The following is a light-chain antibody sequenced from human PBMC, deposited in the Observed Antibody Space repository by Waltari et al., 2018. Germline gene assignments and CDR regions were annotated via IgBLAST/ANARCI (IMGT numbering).Light chain of an antibody. V-gene: IGKV2-30*02. CDR3: MQGTHWPRT. CDR2: QVS. J-gene: IGKJ1*01. CDR1: QSLVHSDGNTY. Sequence: VVMTQSPLSMPVTLGQPASISCWSRQSLVHSDGNTYLNWFQQRPGQSPRRLIYQVSIRDSGVPDRFSGSGSGTDFTLKISRVEADDVGVYYCMQGTHWPRTFGQGTKVEIK.